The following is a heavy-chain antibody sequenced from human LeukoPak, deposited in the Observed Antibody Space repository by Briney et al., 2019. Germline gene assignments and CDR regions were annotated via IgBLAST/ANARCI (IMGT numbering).Heavy chain of an antibody. V-gene: IGHV1-46*01. CDR2: INPNGGTT. CDR3: ARGAPVEMATIDAFDI. CDR1: GYTFTSYY. J-gene: IGHJ3*02. Sequence: GASVKVSCKASGYTFTSYYIHWVRQAPGQGLEWMGIINPNGGTTSYAQKFQGRVTITTDESTSTAYMELSSLRSEDTAVYYCARGAPVEMATIDAFDIWGQGTMVTVSS. D-gene: IGHD5-24*01.